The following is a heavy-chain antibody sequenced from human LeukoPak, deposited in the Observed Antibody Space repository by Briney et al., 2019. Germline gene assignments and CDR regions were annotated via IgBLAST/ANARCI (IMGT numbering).Heavy chain of an antibody. CDR1: GYNFPIYW. CDR3: ARHSSSWFSAMDS. CDR2: IYPDDSQT. D-gene: IGHD6-13*01. V-gene: IGHV5-51*01. J-gene: IGHJ4*02. Sequence: GESLKISCKGSGYNFPIYWIAWVRQMPGKGREWMGIIYPDDSQTRYSPSFQAQVTISVDKSANTAYLQWSSLRASDTAIYYCARHSSSWFSAMDSWGQGTLVTVSS.